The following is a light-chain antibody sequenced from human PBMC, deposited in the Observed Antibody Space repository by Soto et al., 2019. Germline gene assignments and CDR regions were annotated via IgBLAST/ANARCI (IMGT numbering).Light chain of an antibody. CDR2: GNS. CDR3: QSYDSSLSGYVV. V-gene: IGLV1-40*01. J-gene: IGLJ2*01. Sequence: QSVLTQPPSVSGAPGQRVTISCTGSSSNIGAGYDVHWYQQLPGTAPKLLIYGNSNRPSGVPDRFSGSKAGTSASLAITGRQAEDEAGYYCQSYDSSLSGYVVFGGGTKLTVL. CDR1: SSNIGAGYD.